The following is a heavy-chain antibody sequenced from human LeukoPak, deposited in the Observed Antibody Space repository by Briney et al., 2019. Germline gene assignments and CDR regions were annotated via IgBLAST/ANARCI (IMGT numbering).Heavy chain of an antibody. CDR1: GFTVSSNY. V-gene: IGHV3-53*01. CDR3: ARAQKVDFWSGYYKYYFDY. Sequence: GGSLRLSXAASGFTVSSNYMSWVRQAPGKGLEWVSVIYSGGSTYYADSVKGRFTISRDNSKNTLYLQMNSLRAEDTAVYYCARAQKVDFWSGYYKYYFDYWGQGTLVTVSS. J-gene: IGHJ4*02. CDR2: IYSGGST. D-gene: IGHD3-3*01.